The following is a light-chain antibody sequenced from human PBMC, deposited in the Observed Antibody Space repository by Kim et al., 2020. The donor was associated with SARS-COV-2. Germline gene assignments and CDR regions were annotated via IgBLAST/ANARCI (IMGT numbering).Light chain of an antibody. V-gene: IGLV2-14*01. CDR3: GSYTTSITWV. CDR2: DVS. J-gene: IGLJ3*02. CDR1: SSDVGRYNY. Sequence: QSALTQPASVSGSPGQSITISCTGTSSDVGRYNYVSWFQQHPGKAPKLIIYDVSKRPSGVSNRFSGYKSGNTASLTISGLQAEDAADYFGGSYTTSITWVFGGGTQLTVL.